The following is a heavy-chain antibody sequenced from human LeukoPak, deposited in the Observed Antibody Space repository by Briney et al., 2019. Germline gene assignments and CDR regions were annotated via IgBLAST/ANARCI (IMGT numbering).Heavy chain of an antibody. D-gene: IGHD6-19*01. CDR3: ARGRGPYSSGWYGDY. J-gene: IGHJ4*02. CDR1: GGSFSGYY. Sequence: PSETLSLTCAVYGGSFSGYYWSWIRQPPGKGLEWIGEINYSGSTNYNPSLKSRVTISVDTSKNQFPLKLSSVTAADTAVYYCARGRGPYSSGWYGDYWGQGTLVTVSS. CDR2: INYSGST. V-gene: IGHV4-34*01.